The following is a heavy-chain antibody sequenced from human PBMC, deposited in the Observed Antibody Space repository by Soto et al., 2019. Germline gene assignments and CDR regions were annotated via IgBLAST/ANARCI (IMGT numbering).Heavy chain of an antibody. J-gene: IGHJ4*02. D-gene: IGHD6-19*01. CDR3: ARDSSGWSRDF. CDR1: GFTFGTYS. V-gene: IGHV3-21*01. Sequence: EVQLVESGGGLVKPGGSLRLSCAASGFTFGTYSMNWFRQAPGKGLEYVLSINSNSRHIYYADSVRGRFTISRDNAKNSVYLQMTSLRAEDTAVYYCARDSSGWSRDFWGQGTLVTVSS. CDR2: INSNSRHI.